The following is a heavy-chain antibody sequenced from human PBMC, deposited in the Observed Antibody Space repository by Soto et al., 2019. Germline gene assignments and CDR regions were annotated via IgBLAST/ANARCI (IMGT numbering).Heavy chain of an antibody. Sequence: QVQLQESGPGLVKPSQTLSLSCTVSGGSIRSGGYYWTRIRQHPGKGLEGIGYTYYSAYTNYNPSLKSRVTISVDASKNQFSVKLSSVTAADTAVNYCARVLSTAAVDYWGQGTLVTVSS. CDR2: TYYSAYT. CDR3: ARVLSTAAVDY. D-gene: IGHD6-13*01. J-gene: IGHJ4*02. CDR1: GGSIRSGGYY. V-gene: IGHV4-31*03.